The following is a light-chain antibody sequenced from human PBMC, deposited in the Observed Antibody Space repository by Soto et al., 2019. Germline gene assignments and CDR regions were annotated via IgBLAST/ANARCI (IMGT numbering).Light chain of an antibody. J-gene: IGLJ1*01. CDR3: NSYTTISNRV. CDR1: STDIGAYNY. CDR2: EVT. Sequence: QSPLTQPASVSGSPGQSITISCTGTSTDIGAYNYVSWYQQHPGKAPKLLIYEVTNRPSGVSNRFSGSKSGNTASLTISGLQAEDEANYYCNSYTTISNRVFGTGTKVTVL. V-gene: IGLV2-14*01.